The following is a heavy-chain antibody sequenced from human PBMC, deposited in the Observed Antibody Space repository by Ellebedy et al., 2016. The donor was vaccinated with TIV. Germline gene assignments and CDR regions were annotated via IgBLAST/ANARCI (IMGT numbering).Heavy chain of an antibody. V-gene: IGHV3-30*03. J-gene: IGHJ4*02. CDR2: ISYDGNHK. CDR1: GFTIPSYG. D-gene: IGHD3-3*01. Sequence: GESLKISCAVSGFTIPSYGMHWVRQAPGKGLEWVAVISYDGNHKYYADSVKGRLTISRDNSKNTLYLQMNSLRVEDTAVYFCARASSGSSYWGYDYWGQGTLVTVSS. CDR3: ARASSGSSYWGYDY.